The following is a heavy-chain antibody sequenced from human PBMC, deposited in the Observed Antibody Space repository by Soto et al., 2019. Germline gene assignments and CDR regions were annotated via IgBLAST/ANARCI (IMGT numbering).Heavy chain of an antibody. J-gene: IGHJ6*02. CDR3: ARTSRSIFGVVILPGYYYGMDV. V-gene: IGHV1-18*01. D-gene: IGHD3-3*01. CDR2: ISAYNGNT. CDR1: GYTFTSYG. Sequence: QVQLVQSGAEVKKPGASVKVSCKASGYTFTSYGISWVRQAPGQGLEWMGWISAYNGNTNYAQKLQGRVTMTTDPSTSTANMELRSLRADYTAVYYCARTSRSIFGVVILPGYYYGMDVWGQGTTVTVS.